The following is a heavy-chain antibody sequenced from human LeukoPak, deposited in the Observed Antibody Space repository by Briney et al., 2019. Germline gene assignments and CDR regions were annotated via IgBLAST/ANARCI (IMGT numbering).Heavy chain of an antibody. CDR2: ISAYNGNT. CDR3: ARDLWRYDFWSGYYPNWFDP. Sequence: GASVKVSCKASGYTFTSHGISWVRQAPGQGLEWMGWISAYNGNTNYAQKLQGRVTMTTDTSTSTAYMELRSLRSDDTAVYYCARDLWRYDFWSGYYPNWFDPWGQGTLVTVSS. D-gene: IGHD3-3*01. J-gene: IGHJ5*02. CDR1: GYTFTSHG. V-gene: IGHV1-18*01.